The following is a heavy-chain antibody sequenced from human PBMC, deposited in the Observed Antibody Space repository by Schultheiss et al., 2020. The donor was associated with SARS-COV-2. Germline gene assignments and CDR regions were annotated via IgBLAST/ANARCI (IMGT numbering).Heavy chain of an antibody. J-gene: IGHJ4*02. CDR3: ARDSLRSVVVITHYFDY. CDR1: GFTVSSNY. D-gene: IGHD3-22*01. V-gene: IGHV3-53*05. Sequence: GGSLRLSCAASGFTVSSNYMSWVRQAPGKGLEWVSVIYSGGSTYYADSVKGRFTISRDSSKNTLYLQMNSLRAEDTAVYYCARDSLRSVVVITHYFDYWGPGPLVTVSS. CDR2: IYSGGST.